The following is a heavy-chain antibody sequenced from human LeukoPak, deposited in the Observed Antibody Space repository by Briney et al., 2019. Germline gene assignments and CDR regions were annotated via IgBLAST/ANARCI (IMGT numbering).Heavy chain of an antibody. D-gene: IGHD2-2*02. CDR2: ISAYNGNT. V-gene: IGHV1-18*01. Sequence: GASVKVSCMASGYTFTSYGISWVRQAPGQGLEWMGWISAYNGNTNYAQKLQGRVTMTTDTSTSTAYMELRSLRSDDTAVYYCAGTYCSSTSCYRLSNYYYGMDVWGQGTTVTVSS. CDR3: AGTYCSSTSCYRLSNYYYGMDV. J-gene: IGHJ6*02. CDR1: GYTFTSYG.